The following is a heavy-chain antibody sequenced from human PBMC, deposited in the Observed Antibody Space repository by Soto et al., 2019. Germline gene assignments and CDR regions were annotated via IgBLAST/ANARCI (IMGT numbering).Heavy chain of an antibody. CDR2: VNGDGSST. D-gene: IGHD6-6*01. CDR3: ARGGPYSSSEVDY. J-gene: IGHJ4*02. CDR1: GFTFSSYG. Sequence: EVQLVESGGGLVQPGGSLRLSCAASGFTFSSYGMHWVRQAPGKGLVWVSRVNGDGSSTSYADSVKGRFTISRDNAKNTLYLQMNSLRVEDTAVYYCARGGPYSSSEVDYWGQGTLVTVSS. V-gene: IGHV3-74*01.